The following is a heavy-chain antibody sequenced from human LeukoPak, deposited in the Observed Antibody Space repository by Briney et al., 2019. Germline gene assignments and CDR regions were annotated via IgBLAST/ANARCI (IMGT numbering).Heavy chain of an antibody. V-gene: IGHV1-8*01. Sequence: ASVKVSCKASGYTFTSYDINWVRQATGQGLEWMGWMNPNSGNTGCAQKFQGRVTMTRNTSISTAYMELSRLRSEHTAVYYCAINLPANRRFQRWGQGTLVTVAS. CDR3: AINLPANRRFQR. CDR2: MNPNSGNT. D-gene: IGHD1-14*01. CDR1: GYTFTSYD. J-gene: IGHJ1*01.